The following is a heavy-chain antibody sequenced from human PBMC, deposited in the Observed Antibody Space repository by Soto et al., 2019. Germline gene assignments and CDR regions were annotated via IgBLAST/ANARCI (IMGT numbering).Heavy chain of an antibody. Sequence: PSETLSLTCTVSGGSISTYYWSWIRQPPGKGLEWIGYIYYSGSTNYNPSLKSRVTISVDTSKNQFSLKLSSVTAADTAVYYCARAVNLPYNNYFAYWVQGTLVTVSS. D-gene: IGHD4-17*01. V-gene: IGHV4-59*01. CDR2: IYYSGST. CDR1: GGSISTYY. J-gene: IGHJ4*02. CDR3: ARAVNLPYNNYFAY.